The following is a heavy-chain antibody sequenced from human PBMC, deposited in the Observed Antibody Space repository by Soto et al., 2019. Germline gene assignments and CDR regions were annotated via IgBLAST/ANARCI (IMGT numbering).Heavy chain of an antibody. J-gene: IGHJ4*02. V-gene: IGHV3-23*01. CDR1: GFTLSNYA. D-gene: IGHD1-20*01. CDR2: ISDSGGST. Sequence: QPGGSLRLSCAASGFTLSNYAMNWVRQAPGKGLEWVSSISDSGGSTYYADSVKGRFTISRDNSKNTLYLQMNSLRAEDTAVYYCAKDKRYNWNDGTYYFDYWGQGTLVTVSS. CDR3: AKDKRYNWNDGTYYFDY.